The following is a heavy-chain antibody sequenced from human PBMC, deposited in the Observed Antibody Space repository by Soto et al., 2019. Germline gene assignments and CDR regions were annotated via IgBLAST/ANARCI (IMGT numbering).Heavy chain of an antibody. J-gene: IGHJ5*02. D-gene: IGHD5-18*01. CDR1: GGTFSSYA. V-gene: IGHV1-69*13. CDR3: AEGRGYSYRLDP. CDR2: IIPIFGTA. Sequence: SVKGSCKASGGTFSSYAISWVRQAPGQGLEWMGGIIPIFGTANYAQKFQGRVTITADESTSTAYMELSSLRSEDTAVYYCAEGRGYSYRLDPWGQGTMVTVYS.